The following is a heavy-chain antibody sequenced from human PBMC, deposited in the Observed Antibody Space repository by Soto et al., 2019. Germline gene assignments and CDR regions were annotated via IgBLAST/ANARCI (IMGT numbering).Heavy chain of an antibody. CDR1: GYTFTNYG. D-gene: IGHD1-26*01. J-gene: IGHJ5*02. CDR2: ISAYNGNT. Sequence: ASVKVSCKASGYTFTNYGITWVRQAPGQGLEWMGWISAYNGNTNYAQKLQGRVTMTTDTSTSTAYMELRSLRSDDTAVYYCAKIVGADGRWLAPWGQGTLVPVSS. V-gene: IGHV1-18*01. CDR3: AKIVGADGRWLAP.